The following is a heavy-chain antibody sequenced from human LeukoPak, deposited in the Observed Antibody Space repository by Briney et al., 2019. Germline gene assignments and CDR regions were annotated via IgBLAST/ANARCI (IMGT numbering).Heavy chain of an antibody. D-gene: IGHD6-25*01. CDR3: ARRETPKNYIAAADNDAFDI. CDR2: IYPGDSDT. J-gene: IGHJ3*02. V-gene: IGHV5-51*01. Sequence: GESLKISCKGSGYSFSSYWIGWVRQMPGRGLEWMGIIYPGDSDTRYSPSFQGQVTISADQSISTAYLQWSSLKASDTAMYYCARRETPKNYIAAADNDAFDIWGQGTMVTVSS. CDR1: GYSFSSYW.